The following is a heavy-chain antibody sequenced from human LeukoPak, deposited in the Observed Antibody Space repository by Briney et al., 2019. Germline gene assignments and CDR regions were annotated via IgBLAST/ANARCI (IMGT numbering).Heavy chain of an antibody. D-gene: IGHD2-2*01. V-gene: IGHV4-39*07. CDR1: GGSSSSSGYY. CDR2: IDYTGTT. J-gene: IGHJ4*02. Sequence: SETLSLTGTVSGGSSSSSGYYWGWIRQPPGKGLECIGSIDYTGTTYYDPSLKSRVTISVDTSKNQFSLRLTSVTAADTAVYYCARDPHCSNTNCPFDYWGQGTLVIVSS. CDR3: ARDPHCSNTNCPFDY.